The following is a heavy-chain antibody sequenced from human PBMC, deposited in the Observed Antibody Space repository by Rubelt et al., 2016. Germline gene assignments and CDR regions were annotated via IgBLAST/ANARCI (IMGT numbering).Heavy chain of an antibody. CDR3: ARHGAQWGTPYYFDY. J-gene: IGHJ4*02. V-gene: IGHV5-51*01. D-gene: IGHD2-8*01. CDR2: IYPGDSDT. Sequence: EVKKPGESLKISCEGSGYSFTSYWIGWVRQMPGKGLEWMGIIYPGDSDTRYSPSFQGQVTISADKSISTAYLQWSSLKASDTAMYYCARHGAQWGTPYYFDYWGQGTLVTVSS. CDR1: GYSFTSYW.